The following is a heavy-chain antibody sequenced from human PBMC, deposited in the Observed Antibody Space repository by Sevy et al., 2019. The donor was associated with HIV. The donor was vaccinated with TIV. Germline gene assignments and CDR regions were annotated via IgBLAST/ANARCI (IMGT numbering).Heavy chain of an antibody. V-gene: IGHV3-21*01. CDR1: GFTFSSYS. CDR2: ISSSSSYI. Sequence: GGSLRLSCAASGFTFSSYSMNWVRQAPGKGLEWVSSISSSSSYIYYADSVKGRFTISRDNAKNSLYLQMNSLRAEDTAVYYCARTREVVVVAATPDAFDIWGQGTMVTVSS. J-gene: IGHJ3*02. CDR3: ARTREVVVVAATPDAFDI. D-gene: IGHD2-15*01.